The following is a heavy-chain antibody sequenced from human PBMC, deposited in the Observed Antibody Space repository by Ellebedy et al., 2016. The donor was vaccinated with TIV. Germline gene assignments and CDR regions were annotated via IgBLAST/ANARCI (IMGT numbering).Heavy chain of an antibody. J-gene: IGHJ3*02. D-gene: IGHD3-3*01. Sequence: GGSLRLXCAASGFTFSSYGMHWVRQVPGKGLEWVAVISYDGSNKYYADSVKGRFTISRDNSKNTLYLQMNSLRAEDTAVYYCANDPIWSGIERDAFDIWGQGTMVTVSS. V-gene: IGHV3-30*18. CDR2: ISYDGSNK. CDR3: ANDPIWSGIERDAFDI. CDR1: GFTFSSYG.